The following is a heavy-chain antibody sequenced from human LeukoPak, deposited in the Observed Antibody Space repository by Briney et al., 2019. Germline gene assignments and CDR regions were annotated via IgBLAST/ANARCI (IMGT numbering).Heavy chain of an antibody. CDR3: ARGGNSFPPLDY. CDR2: INHSGST. D-gene: IGHD4-23*01. J-gene: IGHJ4*02. CDR1: GGSFSGYY. V-gene: IGHV4-34*01. Sequence: SETLSLTCAVYGGSFSGYYWSWIRQPPGKGLEWIGEINHSGSTNYNPSLKSRVTISVDTSKNQFSLKLSSVTAADTAVYYCARGGNSFPPLDYWGQGTLVTVSS.